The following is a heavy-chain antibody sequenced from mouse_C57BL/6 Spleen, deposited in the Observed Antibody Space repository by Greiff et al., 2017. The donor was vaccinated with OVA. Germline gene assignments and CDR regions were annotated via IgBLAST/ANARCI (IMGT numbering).Heavy chain of an antibody. CDR2: IYPGDGDT. CDR3: ASYSNYGDAMDY. V-gene: IGHV1-80*01. Sequence: VQLQQSGAELVKPGASVKISCKASGYAFSSYWMNWVKQRPGKGLEWIGQIYPGDGDTNYNGKFKGKATLTADKSSSTAYMQLSSLTSEDSAVYFCASYSNYGDAMDYWGQGTSVTVSS. CDR1: GYAFSSYW. J-gene: IGHJ4*01. D-gene: IGHD2-5*01.